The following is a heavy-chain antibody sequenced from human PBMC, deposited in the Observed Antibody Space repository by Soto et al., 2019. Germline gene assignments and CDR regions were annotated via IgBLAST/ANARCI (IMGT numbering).Heavy chain of an antibody. V-gene: IGHV1-18*04. J-gene: IGHJ2*01. CDR2: ITANNGNT. Sequence: QLQLVQSGAEVKNPGASVKVSCKASGFTFSNYGITWVRQAPGQGLEWMGWITANNGNTHFAQNLQGRVTMTTDTSTSTASMELWRLRSDDTAVYYCARGYSYGSYWYFDLWGRGTLVTVSS. CDR1: GFTFSNYG. CDR3: ARGYSYGSYWYFDL. D-gene: IGHD5-18*01.